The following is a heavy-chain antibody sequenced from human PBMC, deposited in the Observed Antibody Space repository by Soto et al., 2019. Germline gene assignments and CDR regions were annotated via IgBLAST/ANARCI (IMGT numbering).Heavy chain of an antibody. D-gene: IGHD4-17*01. CDR3: AAGYGDRRNDY. CDR2: ISYDGSNK. J-gene: IGHJ4*02. CDR1: GFTFSSYA. V-gene: IGHV3-30-3*01. Sequence: QVQLVESGGGVVQPGRSLRLSCAASGFTFSSYAMHWVRQAPGKGLEWVAGISYDGSNKYSADSVKGRFTISRDNSKNTLYLQINSLRAEDTAVYYCAAGYGDRRNDYWGQGTLVTVSS.